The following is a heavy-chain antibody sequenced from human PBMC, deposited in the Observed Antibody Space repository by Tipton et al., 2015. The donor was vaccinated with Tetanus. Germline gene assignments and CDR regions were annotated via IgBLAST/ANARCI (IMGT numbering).Heavy chain of an antibody. Sequence: TLSLTCTVSGASISNSSSYWGWIRQSPGKGLEWIGNIYFSGSTYYNPSLKSRVTISVDTSKNQFSLRLNSVTAADTAVYYCAKLFRVMARGITMVVVVPPGYFDYWGQGTLVTVSS. D-gene: IGHD3-22*01. J-gene: IGHJ4*02. CDR1: GASISNSSSY. CDR2: IYFSGST. CDR3: AKLFRVMARGITMVVVVPPGYFDY. V-gene: IGHV4-39*01.